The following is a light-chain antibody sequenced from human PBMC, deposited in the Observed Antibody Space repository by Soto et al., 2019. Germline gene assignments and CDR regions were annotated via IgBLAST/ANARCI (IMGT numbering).Light chain of an antibody. Sequence: EILVTQSPATLSLSPGESASLSCRASQGLTTTYLAWYQQKPGRAPRLLIYGASNRATGIPDRFSGSGSGTDFTLTISRLEPEDFAVYYCQRYGNSPPWTFGQGTKVDIK. CDR2: GAS. CDR3: QRYGNSPPWT. V-gene: IGKV3-20*01. J-gene: IGKJ1*01. CDR1: QGLTTTY.